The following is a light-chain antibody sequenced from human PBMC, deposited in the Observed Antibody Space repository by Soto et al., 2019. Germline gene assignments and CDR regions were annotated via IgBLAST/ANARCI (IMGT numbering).Light chain of an antibody. CDR1: QNISKW. Sequence: DVQMTQSPSTLSASVGDRVTITCRASQNISKWLAWYQQKPGRAPNLLIYDASSLQTGVPSRFSGSGSGTEFTLIINGLQSDDFATYHFQQYNHSSFTFGPGTKVDLK. V-gene: IGKV1-5*01. CDR3: QQYNHSSFT. CDR2: DAS. J-gene: IGKJ3*01.